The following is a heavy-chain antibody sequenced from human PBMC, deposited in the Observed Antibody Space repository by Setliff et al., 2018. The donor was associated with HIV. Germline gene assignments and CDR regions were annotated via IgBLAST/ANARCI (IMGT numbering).Heavy chain of an antibody. CDR1: GGSISSGGYY. Sequence: PSETLSLTCTVSGGSISSGGYYWSWIRQHPGKGLEWIGYIYYSGSTYYNPSLKSRVTISVDTSKNQFSLKLSSVTAADTAVYYCARGRMGTRAGPLYYYYYMDVWGKGTTVTVSS. CDR2: IYYSGST. V-gene: IGHV4-31*03. CDR3: ARGRMGTRAGPLYYYYYMDV. J-gene: IGHJ6*03. D-gene: IGHD3-16*01.